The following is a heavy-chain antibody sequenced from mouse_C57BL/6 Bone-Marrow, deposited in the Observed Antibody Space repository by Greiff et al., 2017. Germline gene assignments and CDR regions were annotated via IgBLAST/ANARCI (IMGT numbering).Heavy chain of an antibody. CDR3: ARRGYWYFDV. CDR1: GYTFTSYW. V-gene: IGHV1-61*01. Sequence: QVQLQQPGAELVRPGSSVKLSCKASGYTFTSYWMDWVKQRPGQGLEWIGNIYPSDSETHYNQKFKDKATLTVDKSSSTAYMQLSSLTSEDSAVYYWARRGYWYFDVWGTGTTVTVSS. CDR2: IYPSDSET. J-gene: IGHJ1*03.